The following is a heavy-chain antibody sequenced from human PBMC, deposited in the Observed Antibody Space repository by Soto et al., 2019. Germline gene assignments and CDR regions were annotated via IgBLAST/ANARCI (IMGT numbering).Heavy chain of an antibody. CDR3: ARGKGELRFLEWLYDY. Sequence: SETLSLTCTVSGGYISSSSYYWGWIRQPPGKGLEWIGSIYYSGSTYYNPSLKSRVTISVDTSKNQFSLKLSSVTAADTAVYYCARGKGELRFLEWLYDYWGQGTLVTVSS. CDR1: GGYISSSSYY. CDR2: IYYSGST. J-gene: IGHJ4*02. V-gene: IGHV4-39*01. D-gene: IGHD3-3*01.